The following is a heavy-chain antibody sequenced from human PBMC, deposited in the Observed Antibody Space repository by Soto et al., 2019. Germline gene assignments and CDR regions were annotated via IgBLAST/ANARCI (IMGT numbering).Heavy chain of an antibody. D-gene: IGHD5-12*01. CDR2: ISGSGGST. CDR3: AKDRGIVATISPDAFGI. J-gene: IGHJ3*02. Sequence: PGGSLRLSCAASGFTFDDYAMHWVRQAPGKGLEWVSGISGSGGSTYYADSVKGRFTISRDNSKNTLYLQMNSLRAEDTAVYYCAKDRGIVATISPDAFGIWGQGTMVTVSS. CDR1: GFTFDDYA. V-gene: IGHV3-23*01.